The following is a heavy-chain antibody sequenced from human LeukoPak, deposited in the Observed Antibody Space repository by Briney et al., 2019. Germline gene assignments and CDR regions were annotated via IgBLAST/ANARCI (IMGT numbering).Heavy chain of an antibody. CDR2: ISGSGKIT. J-gene: IGHJ6*04. CDR1: GFTFSSYE. CDR3: ARAPWWNGMDV. D-gene: IGHD2-15*01. V-gene: IGHV3-48*03. Sequence: GGSLRLSCAASGFTFSSYEMSWVRQAPGKGLEWVSYISGSGKITYHADSVKGRFIISRDNAKSSLYLQMNSLRADDAAVYYCARAPWWNGMDVWGKGTTVTVSP.